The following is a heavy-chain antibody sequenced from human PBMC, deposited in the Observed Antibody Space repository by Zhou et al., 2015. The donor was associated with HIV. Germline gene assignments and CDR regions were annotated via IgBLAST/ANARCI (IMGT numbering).Heavy chain of an antibody. CDR1: GGIFSAYA. CDR2: MNPNSGNT. D-gene: IGHD5-12*01. J-gene: IGHJ6*02. Sequence: QVQLVQSGAEVKKPGSSVKVSCKASGGIFSAYAIRWVRQATGQGLEWMGWMNPNSGNTGYAQKFQGRVTITADESTSTAYMELSSLRSEDTAVYYCARAREIVATINYYYGMDVWGQGTTVTVSS. V-gene: IGHV1-69*11. CDR3: ARAREIVATINYYYGMDV.